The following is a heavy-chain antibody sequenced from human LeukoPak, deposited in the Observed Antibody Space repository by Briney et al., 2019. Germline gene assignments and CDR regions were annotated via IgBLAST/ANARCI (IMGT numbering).Heavy chain of an antibody. V-gene: IGHV4-59*01. D-gene: IGHD3-9*01. Sequence: PSETLSLTCTVPGGSISSYYWSWIRQPPGKGLEWIGYIYYSGSTNYNPSLKSRVTISVDTSKNQFSLKLSSVTAADTAVYYCAREREVYDILTGNYYGMDVWGQGTTVTVSS. CDR2: IYYSGST. J-gene: IGHJ6*02. CDR3: AREREVYDILTGNYYGMDV. CDR1: GGSISSYY.